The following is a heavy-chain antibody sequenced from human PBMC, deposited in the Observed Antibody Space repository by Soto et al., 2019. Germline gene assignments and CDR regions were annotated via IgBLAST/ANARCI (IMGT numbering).Heavy chain of an antibody. D-gene: IGHD3-9*01. CDR3: AREIAATGFQF. Sequence: QVQLVQSGAEVKKPGSSVKVSCKTSGGDFKNYGVSWVRQAPGQGLEWMGGIVPVFGSAKYGQIFQGRVTLTADDLTSTTYMELSGLKPEDTAIYYCAREIAATGFQFWGQGTLVIVSS. CDR1: GGDFKNYG. CDR2: IVPVFGSA. V-gene: IGHV1-69*12. J-gene: IGHJ4*02.